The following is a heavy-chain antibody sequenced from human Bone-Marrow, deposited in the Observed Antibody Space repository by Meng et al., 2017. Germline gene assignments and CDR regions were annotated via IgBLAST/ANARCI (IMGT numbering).Heavy chain of an antibody. CDR2: ISSSGSTI. D-gene: IGHD4-17*01. CDR1: GFTFSSYE. J-gene: IGHJ3*02. Sequence: GESLKISCAASGFTFSSYEMNWVRQAPGKGLEWVSYISSSGSTIYYADSVKGRFTISRDNAKNSLYLQMNSLRAEDTAVYYCARAGDGYYVNDAFDIWGQGTMVTVSS. V-gene: IGHV3-48*03. CDR3: ARAGDGYYVNDAFDI.